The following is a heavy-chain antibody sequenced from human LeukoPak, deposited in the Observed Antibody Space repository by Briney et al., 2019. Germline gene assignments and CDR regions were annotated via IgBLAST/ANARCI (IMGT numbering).Heavy chain of an antibody. CDR1: GGSISSSSYY. V-gene: IGHV4-39*07. J-gene: IGHJ4*02. CDR2: IYYSGST. CDR3: ATIAAAGYFDY. D-gene: IGHD6-13*01. Sequence: PSETLSLTCTVSGGSISSSSYYWGWIRQPPGKGLEWIGSIYYSGSTYYNPSLKSRVTISVDTSKNQFSLKLSSVTAADTAVYYCATIAAAGYFDYWGQGTLVTVSS.